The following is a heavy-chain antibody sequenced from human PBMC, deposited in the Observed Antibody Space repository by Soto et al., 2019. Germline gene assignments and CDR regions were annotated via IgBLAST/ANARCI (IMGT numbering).Heavy chain of an antibody. CDR1: GSSIITTYY. Sequence: QLQLQESGPGLVKPSETLSLTCSVSGSSIITTYYWGWIRQSPGKGLEWIGSAYYGGTTYYNPSPKHRATIFVDTSKSQFSLILGSVTAADTAVYYCARHDWSRFYGMDVWGQGTTVNVS. V-gene: IGHV4-39*01. CDR2: AYYGGTT. J-gene: IGHJ6*02. CDR3: ARHDWSRFYGMDV. D-gene: IGHD2-21*01.